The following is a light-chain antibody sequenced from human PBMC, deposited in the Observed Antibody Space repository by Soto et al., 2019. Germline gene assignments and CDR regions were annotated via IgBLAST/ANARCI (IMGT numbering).Light chain of an antibody. V-gene: IGLV2-23*01. CDR1: SSDVGSYNL. CDR3: YSHAGRSNWV. Sequence: QSALTQPASVSGSPGQSITISCTGSSSDVGSYNLVSWYQQHPGKAPKLMIYEGSKRPSGVSNRFSGSKSGNTASLTISGLQAEAEGDYYCYSHAGRSNWVFGGGTKVTVL. CDR2: EGS. J-gene: IGLJ3*02.